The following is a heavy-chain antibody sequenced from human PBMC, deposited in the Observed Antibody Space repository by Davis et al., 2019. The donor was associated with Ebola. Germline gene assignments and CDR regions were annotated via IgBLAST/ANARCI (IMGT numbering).Heavy chain of an antibody. D-gene: IGHD3-3*01. Sequence: SETLSLTCAVSGGSISSSNWWSWVRQPPGKGLEWIGEINHSGSTNYNPSLKSRVTISVDTSKNQFSLKLSSVTAADTAVYYCARGRDYDFWRWETNYYYYGMDVWGQGTTVTVSS. V-gene: IGHV4-4*02. CDR3: ARGRDYDFWRWETNYYYYGMDV. CDR1: GGSISSSNW. CDR2: INHSGST. J-gene: IGHJ6*02.